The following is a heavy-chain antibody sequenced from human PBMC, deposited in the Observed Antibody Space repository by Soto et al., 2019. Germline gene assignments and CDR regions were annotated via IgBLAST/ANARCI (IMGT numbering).Heavy chain of an antibody. CDR2: ISESGGST. Sequence: EEELLESGGGLVQPGGSLRLPCAASGFTFSSYAMSWVRQAPGKGLEWVSGISESGGSTYYADSVRGRFTISRDNSKNTLYLKMNSLRAEDTALYYCAKPPGSSSTYYYYMGVWGKGTTVTVTS. V-gene: IGHV3-23*01. CDR3: AKPPGSSSTYYYYMGV. D-gene: IGHD6-6*01. CDR1: GFTFSSYA. J-gene: IGHJ6*03.